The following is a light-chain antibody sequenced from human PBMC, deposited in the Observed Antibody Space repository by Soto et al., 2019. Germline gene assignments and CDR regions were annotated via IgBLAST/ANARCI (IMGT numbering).Light chain of an antibody. CDR2: DAS. J-gene: IGKJ4*01. CDR3: QRYGSPGLT. V-gene: IGKV3D-20*01. CDR1: QSVSSSY. Sequence: EIVLTQSPATLSLSPGERATLSCGTSQSVSSSYLAWYQQKPGLAPRLLIYDASSRATGIPDRFSGSESGTDCTLTISRLECEDFAVCCCQRYGSPGLTVGGGTKVEIK.